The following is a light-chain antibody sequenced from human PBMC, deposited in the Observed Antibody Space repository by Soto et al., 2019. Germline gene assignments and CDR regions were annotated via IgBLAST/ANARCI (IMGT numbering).Light chain of an antibody. CDR1: SSNIGSNY. CDR2: RNN. Sequence: QSVLTQPPSASGTPGQRVTISCSGSSSNIGSNYVYWYQQLPGTAPKLLIYRNNQRPSGVPDRFSGSKSGTSASLAISGLRSEDEADYYCAAWDESLRRAVFGGGTQLTVL. J-gene: IGLJ7*01. CDR3: AAWDESLRRAV. V-gene: IGLV1-47*01.